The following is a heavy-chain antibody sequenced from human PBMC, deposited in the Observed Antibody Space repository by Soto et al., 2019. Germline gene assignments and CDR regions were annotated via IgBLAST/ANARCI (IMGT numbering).Heavy chain of an antibody. D-gene: IGHD6-19*01. J-gene: IGHJ4*02. V-gene: IGHV3-23*01. CDR1: GFTFSSYA. CDR3: AKDDPGSLRIAVDTAVYDF. Sequence: GGSLRLSCAASGFTFSSYAMSWVRQAPGKGLEWVSAISGSGGSTYYADSVKGRFTISRDNSKNTLYLQMNSLRAEDTAVYYCAKDDPGSLRIAVDTAVYDFWGQGTLVT. CDR2: ISGSGGST.